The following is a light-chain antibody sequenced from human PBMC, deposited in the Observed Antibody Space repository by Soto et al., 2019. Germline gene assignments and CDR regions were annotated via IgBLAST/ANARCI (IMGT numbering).Light chain of an antibody. CDR2: DVS. CDR1: SSDVGTYNY. CDR3: AAWDDSLSAVV. Sequence: QSALTQPASVSGSPGQSITISCTGTSSDVGTYNYVSWYQQHPGKAPKLIIYDVSTRPSGLSNRFSGSKSGTSASLAISGLRSEDEADYYCAAWDDSLSAVVFGGGTKLTVL. V-gene: IGLV2-14*01. J-gene: IGLJ2*01.